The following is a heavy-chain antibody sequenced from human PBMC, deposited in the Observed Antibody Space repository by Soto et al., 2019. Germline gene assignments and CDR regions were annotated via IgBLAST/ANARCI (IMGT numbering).Heavy chain of an antibody. J-gene: IGHJ3*02. CDR2: IYNGGGT. CDR1: GFTVSTNY. V-gene: IGHV3-53*01. D-gene: IGHD1-1*01. CDR3: ARVAGNPRNPRNGFDM. Sequence: PGGSLRLSCAASGFTVSTNYMSWVRQAPGKGLEWVSVIYNGGGTYYADSVKGRFTLSRDNSKNTLYLQMNNLRAEDTAVYYCARVAGNPRNPRNGFDMWGQGTMVTVSS.